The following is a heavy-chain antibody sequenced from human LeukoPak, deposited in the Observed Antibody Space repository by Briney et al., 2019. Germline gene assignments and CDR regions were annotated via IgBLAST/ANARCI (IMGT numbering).Heavy chain of an antibody. J-gene: IGHJ4*02. V-gene: IGHV1-2*02. D-gene: IGHD6-13*01. CDR3: ARDPQYSSSWYGFLSISYYFDY. Sequence: GASVKVSCKASGYTFTGYYMHWVRQAPGQGLEWMGWINPNSGGTNYAQKFQGRVTMTRDTSISTAYMELSRLRSDDTAVYYCARDPQYSSSWYGFLSISYYFDYWGQGTLVTVSS. CDR2: INPNSGGT. CDR1: GYTFTGYY.